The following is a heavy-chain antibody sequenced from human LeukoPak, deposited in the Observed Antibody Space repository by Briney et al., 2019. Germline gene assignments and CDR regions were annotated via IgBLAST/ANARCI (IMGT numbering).Heavy chain of an antibody. J-gene: IGHJ4*02. CDR3: TRSAGRDYGLIYFDY. Sequence: RASVKVSCKASGYTFTSYGISWVRQAPGQGLEWMGWISAYNGNTNYAQKLQGRVTMTTDTSTSTAYMELRSLRSDDTAVYYCTRSAGRDYGLIYFDYWGQGTLVTVSP. D-gene: IGHD4-17*01. CDR2: ISAYNGNT. CDR1: GYTFTSYG. V-gene: IGHV1-18*01.